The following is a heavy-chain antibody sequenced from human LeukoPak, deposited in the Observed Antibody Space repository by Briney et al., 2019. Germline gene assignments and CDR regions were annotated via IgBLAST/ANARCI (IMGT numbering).Heavy chain of an antibody. CDR1: GFTFSNDA. J-gene: IGHJ4*02. D-gene: IGHD1/OR15-1a*01. CDR2: VSPSGTPT. Sequence: GGSLRHSCAASGFTFSNDAMSWVRQVPGKGLEWVSAVSPSGTPTYYADSVKGRFTISRDNSKSTVSLQMNSLRAEDTAIYYCAKDQSGRTVTWSQGTLVTVSS. V-gene: IGHV3-23*01. CDR3: AKDQSGRTVT.